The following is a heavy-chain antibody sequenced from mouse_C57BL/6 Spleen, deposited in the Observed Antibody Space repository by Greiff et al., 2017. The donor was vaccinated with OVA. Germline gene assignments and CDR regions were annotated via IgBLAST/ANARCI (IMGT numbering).Heavy chain of an antibody. Sequence: EVQLQQSGTVLARPGASVKMSCKTSGYTFTSYWMHWVKQRPGQGLEWIGAIYPGNSDTSYNQKFKGKAKLTAVTSASTAYMELSSLTNEDSAVYYCTREYYGSSYWFAYWGQGTLVTVSA. V-gene: IGHV1-5*01. CDR3: TREYYGSSYWFAY. D-gene: IGHD1-1*01. CDR1: GYTFTSYW. CDR2: IYPGNSDT. J-gene: IGHJ3*01.